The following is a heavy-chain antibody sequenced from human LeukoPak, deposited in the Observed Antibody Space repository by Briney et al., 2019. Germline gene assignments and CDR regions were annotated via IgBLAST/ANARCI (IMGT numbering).Heavy chain of an antibody. J-gene: IGHJ3*02. V-gene: IGHV3-74*01. CDR1: GFTFSSYW. CDR2: INRDGSTT. Sequence: GGSLRLSCAASGFTFSSYWMHWVRHASGKGLLWVSRINRDGSTTSYADSVKGRFTISRDNAKNTLYLQMNSLRAVDTAVYFCASLGNSYNGGFDIWGQGTMVTVSS. CDR3: ASLGNSYNGGFDI. D-gene: IGHD3-10*01.